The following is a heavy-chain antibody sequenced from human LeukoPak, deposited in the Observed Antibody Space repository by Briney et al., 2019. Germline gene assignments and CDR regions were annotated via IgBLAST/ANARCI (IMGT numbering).Heavy chain of an antibody. J-gene: IGHJ2*01. CDR3: ARRGTIFGPESL. V-gene: IGHV4-30-4*01. D-gene: IGHD3-3*01. CDR1: GGPISSGDYY. Sequence: SETLSLTCTVSGGPISSGDYYWSWIRQPPGKGLEWIGEINHSGSTNYNPSLKSRVTISVDTSKSQLSLSLSSVTAADTAVYFCARRGTIFGPESLWGRGTLVTVSS. CDR2: INHSGST.